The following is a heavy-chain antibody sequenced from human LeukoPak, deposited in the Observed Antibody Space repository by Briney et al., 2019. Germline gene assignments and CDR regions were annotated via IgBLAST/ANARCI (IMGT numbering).Heavy chain of an antibody. J-gene: IGHJ4*02. CDR3: ARESQLLFDY. D-gene: IGHD2-2*01. CDR1: GGSISSYY. Sequence: PSETLSLTCTVSGGSISSYYWSWIRQPPGKGLEWIGYIYYSGSTNYNPSLKSRVTISVDTSKNQFSLKLSSVAAADTAVDYWARESQLLFDYWGQGTLVTVSS. CDR2: IYYSGST. V-gene: IGHV4-59*01.